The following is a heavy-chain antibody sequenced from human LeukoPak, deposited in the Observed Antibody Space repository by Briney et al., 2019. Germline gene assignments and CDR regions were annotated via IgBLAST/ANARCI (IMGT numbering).Heavy chain of an antibody. CDR3: ARGGYYGSGNDFRFDP. Sequence: PSETLSLTCTVSGGSISSYYWSWIRQPAGKGLEWIGRIYTSGSTNYNPSLKSRVTISVDTSKNQFSLKLKSATAADTAVYYCARGGYYGSGNDFRFDPWGQGTLVTVSS. D-gene: IGHD3-10*01. J-gene: IGHJ5*02. CDR2: IYTSGST. V-gene: IGHV4-4*07. CDR1: GGSISSYY.